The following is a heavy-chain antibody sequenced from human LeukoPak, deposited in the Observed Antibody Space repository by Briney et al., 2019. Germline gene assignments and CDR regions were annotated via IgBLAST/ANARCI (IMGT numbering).Heavy chain of an antibody. CDR2: ITSGSSYI. CDR3: AELGITMIGGV. J-gene: IGHJ6*04. D-gene: IGHD3-10*02. CDR1: GFTFSSYA. Sequence: PGRSLRLSCAASGFTFSSYAMHWVRQAPGKGLEWVSSITSGSSYIYYADSVKGRFTISRDNAKNSLYLQMNSLRAEDTAVYYCAELGITMIGGVWGKGTTVTISS. V-gene: IGHV3-21*01.